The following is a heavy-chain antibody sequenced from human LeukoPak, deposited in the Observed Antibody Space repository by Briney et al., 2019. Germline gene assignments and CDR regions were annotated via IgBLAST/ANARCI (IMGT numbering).Heavy chain of an antibody. D-gene: IGHD2-2*01. CDR1: GYSFTNYW. CDR3: ARRGHCSSTSCYGLDSYYFDY. J-gene: IGHJ4*02. Sequence: GESLKISCKASGYSFTNYWIGWVRQMPGKGLEWMGIIYPGDSDTRYSPSFQGQVTISADKSISTAYLQWSSLKASDTAMYYCARRGHCSSTSCYGLDSYYFDYWGQGTLVTVSS. V-gene: IGHV5-51*01. CDR2: IYPGDSDT.